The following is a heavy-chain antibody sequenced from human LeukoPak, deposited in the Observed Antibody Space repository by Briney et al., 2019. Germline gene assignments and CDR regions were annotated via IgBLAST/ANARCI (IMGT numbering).Heavy chain of an antibody. CDR2: IYYGGST. J-gene: IGHJ4*02. CDR3: ASQLTEISLRKLYYFDY. Sequence: SETLSLTCTVSGGSISSSSYYWGCIRQPPGKGLEWIGSIYYGGSTYYNPSLKSRVTISVDTSKNQFTLKLSSVTAADTAVYYCASQLTEISLRKLYYFDYWGQGTLVTVSS. CDR1: GGSISSSSYY. D-gene: IGHD2/OR15-2a*01. V-gene: IGHV4-39*01.